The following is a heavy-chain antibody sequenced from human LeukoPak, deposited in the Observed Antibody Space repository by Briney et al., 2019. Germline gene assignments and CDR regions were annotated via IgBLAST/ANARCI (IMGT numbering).Heavy chain of an antibody. CDR1: GFTFSSYS. CDR2: ISSSSSYI. D-gene: IGHD3-10*01. CDR3: AREELWFGELPLDY. V-gene: IGHV3-21*01. J-gene: IGHJ4*02. Sequence: GGSLRLSCAASGFTFSSYSMNWVRQAPGKGLEWVSSISSSSSYIYYAGSVKGRFTISRDNAKNSLYLQMNSLRAEDTAVYYCAREELWFGELPLDYWGQGTLVTVSS.